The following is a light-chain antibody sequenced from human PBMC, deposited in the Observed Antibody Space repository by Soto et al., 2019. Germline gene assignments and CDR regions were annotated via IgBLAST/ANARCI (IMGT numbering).Light chain of an antibody. CDR3: SSYTRSSTLYV. CDR2: EVS. Sequence: QPVLTQPASVSGSPGQSITISCTGTSSDIGGYNYVSWYQQHPGKAPKLMIYEVSNRTSGVSNRFSGSKSGNTASLTISGLQAEDEADYYCSSYTRSSTLYVFGTGTKLTVL. CDR1: SSDIGGYNY. V-gene: IGLV2-14*01. J-gene: IGLJ1*01.